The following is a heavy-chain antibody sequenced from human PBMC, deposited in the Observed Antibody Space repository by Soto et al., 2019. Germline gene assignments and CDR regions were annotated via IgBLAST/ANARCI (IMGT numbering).Heavy chain of an antibody. D-gene: IGHD2-21*01. CDR3: AKVARGGECCINDFDS. Sequence: GGSLRLSCAASGFTFSNYAMSWIRQAPGGGLEWVSAISGSGENTFYTDSVKGRFTISRDNSKNTLWLHMISLRAEDTALYYCAKVARGGECCINDFDSWGQGTLVTVSS. CDR2: ISGSGENT. CDR1: GFTFSNYA. V-gene: IGHV3-23*01. J-gene: IGHJ4*02.